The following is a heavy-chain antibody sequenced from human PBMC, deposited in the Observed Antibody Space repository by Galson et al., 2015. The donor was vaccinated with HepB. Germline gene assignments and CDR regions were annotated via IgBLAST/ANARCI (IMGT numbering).Heavy chain of an antibody. CDR3: ARTFYFDY. Sequence: SLRLSCAASGFTFSSYAMNWVRQAPGKGLEWVAVLSSHGDNEYYADSVKGRFTISRDNSENTVYLQMHRLRVEDTAVYYGARTFYFDYWGQGTLVAVSS. J-gene: IGHJ4*02. CDR1: GFTFSSYA. D-gene: IGHD3-16*01. CDR2: LSSHGDNE. V-gene: IGHV3-30*04.